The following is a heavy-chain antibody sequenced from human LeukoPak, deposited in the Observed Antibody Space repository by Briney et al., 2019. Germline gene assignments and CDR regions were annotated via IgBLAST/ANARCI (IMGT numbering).Heavy chain of an antibody. CDR1: GYTFTSYY. D-gene: IGHD2-15*01. Sequence: ASVKVSCKASGYTFTSYYMHWVRQAPGQGLEWMGWINPNSGGTNYAQKFQGRVTMTRDTSISTAYMELSRLRSDGTAVYYCARGENLGYCSGGSCYSNFDYWGQGTLVTVSS. CDR2: INPNSGGT. J-gene: IGHJ4*02. V-gene: IGHV1-2*02. CDR3: ARGENLGYCSGGSCYSNFDY.